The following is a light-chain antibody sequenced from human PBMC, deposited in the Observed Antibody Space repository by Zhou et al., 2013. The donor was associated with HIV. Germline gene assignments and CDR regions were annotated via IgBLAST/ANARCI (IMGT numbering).Light chain of an antibody. CDR1: QSVSSN. CDR2: GAS. CDR3: QQLSSYPRSS. V-gene: IGKV3-15*01. J-gene: IGKJ2*04. Sequence: EIVMTQSPATLSVSPGERATLSCRASQSVSSNLAWYQQKPGQAPRLLIYGASTRATGVPARFSGSGSGTEFTLTISSLQSEDVATYYCQQLSSYPRSSFGQGTKLEVK.